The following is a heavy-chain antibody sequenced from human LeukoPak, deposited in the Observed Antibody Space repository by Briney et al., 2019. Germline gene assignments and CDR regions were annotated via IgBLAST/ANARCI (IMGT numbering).Heavy chain of an antibody. CDR2: IYYSGST. CDR1: GGSISSSSYY. V-gene: IGHV4-39*07. J-gene: IGHJ2*01. D-gene: IGHD4/OR15-4a*01. CDR3: AVTHDYLQRRNWYFDL. Sequence: PSETLSLTCTVSGGSISSSSYYWGWIRQPPGKGLERIGSIYYSGSTYYNPSLKSRVTKSVDTSKNQFSLKLSSVTAADTAVYYCAVTHDYLQRRNWYFDLWGRGTLVTVSS.